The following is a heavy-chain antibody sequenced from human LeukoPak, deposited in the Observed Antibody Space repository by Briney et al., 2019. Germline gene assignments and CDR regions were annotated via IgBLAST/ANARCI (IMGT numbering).Heavy chain of an antibody. V-gene: IGHV4-39*02. Sequence: SETLSLTCNVSGSAVTGSTYYWAWIRQPPGKGLEWIGSMYYSGSTFYTPSLKSRVTISVDTSKNHFSLKLTSVTAADTATYYCARHYYDNTGYYYLDYWGQGTLVTVSS. D-gene: IGHD3-22*01. CDR3: ARHYYDNTGYYYLDY. J-gene: IGHJ4*02. CDR2: MYYSGST. CDR1: GSAVTGSTYY.